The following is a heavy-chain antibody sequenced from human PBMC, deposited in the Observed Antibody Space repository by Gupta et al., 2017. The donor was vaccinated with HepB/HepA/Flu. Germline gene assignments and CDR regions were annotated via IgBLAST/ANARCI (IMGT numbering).Heavy chain of an antibody. J-gene: IGHJ6*02. CDR3: ARDFGWNDLRYYGMDV. Sequence: QVQLVESGGGVVQPGRSLRLSCAASGFTFSSYAMHWVRPAPGKGLEWVAVISYDGSNKYYADSVKGRFTISRDNSKNTLYLQMNSLRAEDTAVYYCARDFGWNDLRYYGMDVWGQGTTVTVSS. CDR2: ISYDGSNK. V-gene: IGHV3-30-3*01. D-gene: IGHD1-1*01. CDR1: GFTFSSYA.